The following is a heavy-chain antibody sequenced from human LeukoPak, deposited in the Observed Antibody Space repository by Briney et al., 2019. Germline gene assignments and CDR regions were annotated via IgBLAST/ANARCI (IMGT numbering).Heavy chain of an antibody. J-gene: IGHJ6*02. D-gene: IGHD5-24*01. Sequence: ASVKVSCKASGGTSSSYAISWVRQAPGQGLEWMGRIIPILGIANYAQKFQGRVTITADKSTSTAYMELSSLRSEDTAVYYCARSRDPLTKRWLQSIYYYGMDVWGQGTTVTVSS. CDR1: GGTSSSYA. V-gene: IGHV1-69*04. CDR2: IIPILGIA. CDR3: ARSRDPLTKRWLQSIYYYGMDV.